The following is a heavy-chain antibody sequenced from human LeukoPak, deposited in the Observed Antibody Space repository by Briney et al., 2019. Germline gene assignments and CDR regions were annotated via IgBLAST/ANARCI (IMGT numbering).Heavy chain of an antibody. CDR1: GFXFSSDW. CDR3: VRDGHQGIFTWC. CDR2: IKGDGSEK. D-gene: IGHD2-15*01. Sequence: PGGSLRLSCAASGFXFSSDWISWVRQAPGKGLEYVANIKGDGSEKYYVDSVKGRFTISRDNTKNSLYLQMNSLRGEDTAVYYCVRDGHQGIFTWCWGQGTLVTVSS. V-gene: IGHV3-7*05. J-gene: IGHJ4*02.